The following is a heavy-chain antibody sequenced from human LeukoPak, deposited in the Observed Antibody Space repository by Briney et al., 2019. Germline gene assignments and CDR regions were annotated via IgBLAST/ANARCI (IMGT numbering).Heavy chain of an antibody. CDR2: ISAYNGNT. J-gene: IGHJ4*02. V-gene: IGHV1-18*01. CDR1: GGTFSSYA. D-gene: IGHD6-19*01. CDR3: AREVAVAGTWDY. Sequence: ASVKVSCKASGGTFSSYAISWVRQAPGQGLEWMGWISAYNGNTNYAQKLQGRVTMTTDTSTSTAYMELRSLRSDDTAVYYCAREVAVAGTWDYWGQGTLVTVSS.